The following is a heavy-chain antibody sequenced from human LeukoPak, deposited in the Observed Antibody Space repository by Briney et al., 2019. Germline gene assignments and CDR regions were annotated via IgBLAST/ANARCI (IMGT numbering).Heavy chain of an antibody. V-gene: IGHV1-69*05. CDR1: GGSFNAYA. CDR2: IIPIFGTS. D-gene: IGHD5-18*01. Sequence: ASMKVSCKASGGSFNAYAISWVRQAPGQGLEWMGGIIPIFGTSNYAQKLQGRVTISTDESTSTAYMEMSSLRSEDTAIYYCARGLDASMETAYDYWGQGTLVTVSS. CDR3: ARGLDASMETAYDY. J-gene: IGHJ4*02.